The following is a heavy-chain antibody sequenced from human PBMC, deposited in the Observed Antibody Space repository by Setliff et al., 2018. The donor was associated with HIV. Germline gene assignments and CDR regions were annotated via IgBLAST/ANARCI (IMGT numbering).Heavy chain of an antibody. J-gene: IGHJ4*02. Sequence: PSETLSLTCTVSGGSISSSSYYWGWIRQPPGKGLEWIGSIYYSGSTYYNPSLKSRVTISVDTSKNQFSLKLSSVTAADTAVYYCARAIGIISLFYFDSWGQGTLVTVSS. D-gene: IGHD3-10*01. CDR3: ARAIGIISLFYFDS. CDR1: GGSISSSSYY. V-gene: IGHV4-39*07. CDR2: IYYSGST.